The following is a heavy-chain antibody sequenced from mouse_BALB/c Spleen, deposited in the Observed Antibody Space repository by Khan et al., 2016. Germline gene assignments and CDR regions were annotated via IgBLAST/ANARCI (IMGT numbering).Heavy chain of an antibody. CDR3: ARNGYYYFDY. V-gene: IGHV2-2*02. J-gene: IGHJ2*01. Sequence: QVQLKQSGPGLVQPSQSLSITCTVAGFSLTSYGVHWVRQSPGKGLEWLGVIWRGGSTDYNAAFISRLSISKDNSKSKVFFKMNSLQANDTAIYYCARNGYYYFDYRGQGTTLTVSS. D-gene: IGHD2-3*01. CDR1: GFSLTSYG. CDR2: IWRGGST.